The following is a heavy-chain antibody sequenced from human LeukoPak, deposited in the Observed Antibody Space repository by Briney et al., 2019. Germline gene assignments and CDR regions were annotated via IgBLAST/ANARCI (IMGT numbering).Heavy chain of an antibody. J-gene: IGHJ6*03. CDR1: EYTFTDYY. CDR3: ARDRSGHYYDSSPEDYYYYMDV. V-gene: IGHV1-2*02. Sequence: GASVKVSCKASEYTFTDYYMHWVRQAPGQGLEWMGWINPNSGGTKYAQKFQGRVTMTRDTSISTAYMELSRLRSDDTAVYYCARDRSGHYYDSSPEDYYYYMDVWGKGTTVTVSS. CDR2: INPNSGGT. D-gene: IGHD3-22*01.